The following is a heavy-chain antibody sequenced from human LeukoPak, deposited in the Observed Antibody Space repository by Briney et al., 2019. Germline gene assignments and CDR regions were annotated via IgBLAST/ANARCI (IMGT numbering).Heavy chain of an antibody. CDR1: GGSIISSNW. V-gene: IGHV4-4*02. D-gene: IGHD6-13*01. Sequence: SETLSLTCAVSGGSIISSNWWSWVRQPPGKGLEWIGEIYHSGSTNYNPSLKSRVTISVDKSKNQFSLKLSSVTAADTAVYYCSLYSSSWWGAGWFDPWGQGTLVTVSS. CDR3: SLYSSSWWGAGWFDP. J-gene: IGHJ5*02. CDR2: IYHSGST.